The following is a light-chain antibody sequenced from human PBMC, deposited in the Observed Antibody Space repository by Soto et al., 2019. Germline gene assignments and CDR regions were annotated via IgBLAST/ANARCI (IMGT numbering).Light chain of an antibody. CDR3: AAWDDSLNGLYV. CDR2: SNN. J-gene: IGLJ1*01. Sequence: QSVLTQPPSASGTPGQRVTISCSGSSSNIGSNTVNWYQQLPGTAPKLLIHSNNQRPSAVPDRFSGSKSGTSASLAISGLQSEDEADYYCAAWDDSLNGLYVFGTGTKVTVL. CDR1: SSNIGSNT. V-gene: IGLV1-44*01.